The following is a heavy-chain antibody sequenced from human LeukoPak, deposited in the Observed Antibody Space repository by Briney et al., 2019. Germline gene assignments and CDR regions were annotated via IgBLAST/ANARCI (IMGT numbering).Heavy chain of an antibody. V-gene: IGHV1-18*01. CDR3: ARDPVDGGSAGP. Sequence: GASVKVSCKASGCTFTSYSINWVRQAPGQGLEWMGWISTYNGDTNYAQKLQGRVTMTTDTSTSTAYMELRSLRSDDTAVYYCARDPVDGGSAGPWGQGTLVTVSS. CDR2: ISTYNGDT. CDR1: GCTFTSYS. D-gene: IGHD2-15*01. J-gene: IGHJ5*02.